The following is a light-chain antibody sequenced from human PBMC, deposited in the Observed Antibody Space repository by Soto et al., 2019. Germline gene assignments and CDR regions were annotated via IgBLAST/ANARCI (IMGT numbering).Light chain of an antibody. CDR2: GAS. J-gene: IGKJ5*01. CDR3: QQYGSSPPGIT. CDR1: QSVSSSY. V-gene: IGKV3-20*01. Sequence: EIVLTQFPGTLSLSPGERATLSCRASQSVSSSYLAWYQQKPGQAPRLLIYGASSRATGIPDRFSGSGSGTDFTLTISRLEPEDFAVYYCQQYGSSPPGITFGQGTRLEIK.